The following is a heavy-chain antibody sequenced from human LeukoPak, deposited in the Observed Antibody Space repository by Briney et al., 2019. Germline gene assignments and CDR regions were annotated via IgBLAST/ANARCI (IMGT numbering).Heavy chain of an antibody. CDR2: IYYSGST. D-gene: IGHD5-18*01. J-gene: IGHJ4*02. CDR3: ARPSYGHYYFDY. CDR1: GVSITSSSYY. V-gene: IGHV4-39*01. Sequence: SETLSLTCTVSGVSITSSSYYWGWIRQPPGKGLEWIGSIYYSGSTYYNPSLKSRVTISVDTSKNQFSLKLSSVTAADTAVYYCARPSYGHYYFDYWGQGTLVTVSS.